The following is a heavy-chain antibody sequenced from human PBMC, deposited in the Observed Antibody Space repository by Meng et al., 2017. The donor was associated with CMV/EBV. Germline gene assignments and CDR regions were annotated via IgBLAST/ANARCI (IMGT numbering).Heavy chain of an antibody. CDR1: GGTFRSYA. J-gene: IGHJ6*02. Sequence: SVKVSCKASGGTFRSYAISWVRQAPGQGLEWMGGIIPIFGTANYAQKFQGRVTITTDESTSTAYMELSSLRSEDTAVYYCAWDRRGRYSYYYGMDVWGQGTTVTVSS. V-gene: IGHV1-69*05. CDR3: AWDRRGRYSYYYGMDV. CDR2: IIPIFGTA.